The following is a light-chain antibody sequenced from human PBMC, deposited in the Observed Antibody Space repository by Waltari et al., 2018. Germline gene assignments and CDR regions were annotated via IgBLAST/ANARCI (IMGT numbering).Light chain of an antibody. CDR1: PNIDNY. CDR3: QQTFSTPPQMYT. V-gene: IGKV1-39*01. Sequence: DIQLTQSPSSLSASVGDRVTILFRSSPNIDNYLNWYQQKAGKAPKLLIYAASNLQGGVSSRFSGSGSGTEFTLSISHLQPEDFATYYCQQTFSTPPQMYTFGQGTKLDIK. CDR2: AAS. J-gene: IGKJ2*01.